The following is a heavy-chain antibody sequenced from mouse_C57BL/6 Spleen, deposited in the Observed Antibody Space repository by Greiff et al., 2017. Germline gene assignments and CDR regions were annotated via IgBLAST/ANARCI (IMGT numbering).Heavy chain of an antibody. CDR2: IRNKANGYTT. CDR1: GFTFTDYY. J-gene: IGHJ4*01. Sequence: DVHLVESGGGLVQPGGSLSLSCAASGFTFTDYYMSWVRQPPGKALEWLGFIRNKANGYTTEYSASVKGRFTISRDTSQSILYLQMNALRAEDSATYYCARYTPFYYAMDYWGQGTSVTVSS. V-gene: IGHV7-3*01. CDR3: ARYTPFYYAMDY.